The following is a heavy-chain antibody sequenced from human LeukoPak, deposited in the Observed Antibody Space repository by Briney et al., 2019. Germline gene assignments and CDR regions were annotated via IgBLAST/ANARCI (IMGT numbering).Heavy chain of an antibody. D-gene: IGHD2-2*01. CDR2: IKQDGSEK. CDR3: AREGAYCSSTGCYGLRAFDI. CDR1: GFTFTTYW. V-gene: IGHV3-7*01. Sequence: PGGSLRLSCAASGFTFTTYWMSWVRQAPGKGLEWVANIKQDGSEKYYVDSVKGRFTISRDNAKNSLYLQMNSLRVEDTAVYYCAREGAYCSSTGCYGLRAFDIWGQGTMVTVSS. J-gene: IGHJ3*02.